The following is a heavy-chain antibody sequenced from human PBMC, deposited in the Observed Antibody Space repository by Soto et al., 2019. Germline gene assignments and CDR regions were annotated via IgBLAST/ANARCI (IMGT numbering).Heavy chain of an antibody. CDR2: ISGSGGST. D-gene: IGHD1-26*01. CDR3: AKEFSSGAFDI. Sequence: EVQLLESGVGLVQPGGSLRLSCAASGFTFSSYAMSWVRQAPGRGLAWVSAISGSGGSTYYAVSVKGRFTISRDNSKTTLYLQMNSLRAEDTAVYYCAKEFSSGAFDIWDQGTMVNVSS. V-gene: IGHV3-23*01. J-gene: IGHJ3*02. CDR1: GFTFSSYA.